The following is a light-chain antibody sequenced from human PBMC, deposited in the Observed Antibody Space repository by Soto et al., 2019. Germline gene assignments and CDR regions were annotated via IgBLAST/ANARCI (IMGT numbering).Light chain of an antibody. CDR3: QQYGGSPPIT. Sequence: EIVLTQSPGTLSLSPGERATLSCRASHSISSSYLAWYQQKPGQAPRLLIYGASSRATGIPDRFSGSGSGIDFTLTISRLEPEDFAVYYCQQYGGSPPITFGQGTRLDIK. J-gene: IGKJ5*01. V-gene: IGKV3-20*01. CDR2: GAS. CDR1: HSISSSY.